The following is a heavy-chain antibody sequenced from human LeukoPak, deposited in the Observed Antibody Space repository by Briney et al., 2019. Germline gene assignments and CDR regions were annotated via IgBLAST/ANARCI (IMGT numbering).Heavy chain of an antibody. Sequence: PGGSLRLSCAASGFTVSSNYMSWVRQAPGKGLEWVSVIYSGGSTYYADSVKGRFTISRDNSNNTLYLQMNSLRAEDTAVYYCARASWFGEYYGMDVWGKGTTVTVSS. V-gene: IGHV3-53*01. D-gene: IGHD3-10*01. CDR2: IYSGGST. CDR1: GFTVSSNY. CDR3: ARASWFGEYYGMDV. J-gene: IGHJ6*04.